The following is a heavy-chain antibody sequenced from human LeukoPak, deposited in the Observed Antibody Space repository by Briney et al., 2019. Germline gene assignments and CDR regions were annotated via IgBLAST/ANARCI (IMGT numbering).Heavy chain of an antibody. J-gene: IGHJ4*02. Sequence: GGSLRLSCAASGFTFSSYAMHWVRQAPGKGLGWVAVISYDGSNKYYADSVKGRFTISRDNSKNTLYLQMNSLRAEDTAVYYCTRESLMAFDYWGQGTLVTVSS. V-gene: IGHV3-30-3*01. CDR1: GFTFSSYA. CDR2: ISYDGSNK. D-gene: IGHD2-8*01. CDR3: TRESLMAFDY.